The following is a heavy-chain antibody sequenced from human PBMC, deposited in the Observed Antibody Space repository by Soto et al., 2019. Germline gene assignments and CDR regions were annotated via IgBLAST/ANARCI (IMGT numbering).Heavy chain of an antibody. CDR1: GGTFSSYA. CDR3: ARVPMVRGAHDYYYYYGMDG. J-gene: IGHJ6*02. CDR2: IITIFGTA. D-gene: IGHD3-10*01. Sequence: QVQLVQSGAEVKKPGSSVKVSCKAPGGTFSSYAISWVRQAPGQGLEWMGGIITIFGTANYAQKFQGRVTITADESTSTAYMELSSLRSEDTAVYYCARVPMVRGAHDYYYYYGMDGWGQGTTVTVSS. V-gene: IGHV1-69*12.